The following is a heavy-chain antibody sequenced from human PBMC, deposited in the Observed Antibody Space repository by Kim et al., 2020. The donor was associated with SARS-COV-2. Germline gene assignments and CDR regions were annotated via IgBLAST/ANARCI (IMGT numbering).Heavy chain of an antibody. Sequence: SETLSLTCTVSGGSISSYYWSWIRQPPGKGLEWIGYIYYSGSTNYNPSLKSRVTISVDTSKNQFSLKLSSVTAADTAVYYCARVTLWFGELFLDYWGQGTLVTVSS. CDR2: IYYSGST. J-gene: IGHJ4*02. CDR1: GGSISSYY. V-gene: IGHV4-59*01. D-gene: IGHD3-10*01. CDR3: ARVTLWFGELFLDY.